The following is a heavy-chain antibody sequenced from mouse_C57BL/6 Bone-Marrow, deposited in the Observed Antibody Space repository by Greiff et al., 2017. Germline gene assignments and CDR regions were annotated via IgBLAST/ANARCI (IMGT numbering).Heavy chain of an antibody. CDR2: IYPRSGNT. Sequence: QVQLKESGAELARPGASVTLSCKASGYTFTSYGISWVKQRTGQGLEWIGEIYPRSGNTYYNEKFKGKDTLTADKSSSTAYMELRSLTSEDSAVDFCASPLYGSSPAWFAYWGQGTLVTVSA. CDR3: ASPLYGSSPAWFAY. D-gene: IGHD1-1*01. J-gene: IGHJ3*01. CDR1: GYTFTSYG. V-gene: IGHV1-81*01.